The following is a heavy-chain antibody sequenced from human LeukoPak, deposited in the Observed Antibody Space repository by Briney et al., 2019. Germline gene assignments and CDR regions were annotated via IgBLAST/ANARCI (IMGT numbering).Heavy chain of an antibody. D-gene: IGHD2-15*01. J-gene: IGHJ4*02. V-gene: IGHV3-33*01. CDR1: GCSFSSDG. Sequence: PGGSLRLSCAASGCSFSSDGMHWVRQAPGKGMEWVAVIWYDGSNKYYVDSVKGRFTISRDNSKNTLYLQMNSLRAEDTAVYYCARDDALYCSGGSGFHFDYWGQGTLVTVSS. CDR2: IWYDGSNK. CDR3: ARDDALYCSGGSGFHFDY.